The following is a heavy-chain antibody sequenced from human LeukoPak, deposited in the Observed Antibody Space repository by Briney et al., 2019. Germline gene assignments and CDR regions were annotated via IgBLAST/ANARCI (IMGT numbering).Heavy chain of an antibody. CDR2: IYTSGST. J-gene: IGHJ4*02. V-gene: IGHV4-4*09. CDR1: GDSISYYS. CDR3: ARRNYFDY. Sequence: PSETLSLTCTVSGDSISYYSWSWIRQPPGKGLEWIGYIYTSGSTSYNPSLKSRVTLSLDTSKNQFSLKLSSVTAADTAVYYCARRNYFDYWGQGTLVTVSS.